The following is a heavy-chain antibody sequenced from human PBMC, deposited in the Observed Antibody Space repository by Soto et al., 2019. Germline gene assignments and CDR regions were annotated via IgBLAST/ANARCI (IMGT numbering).Heavy chain of an antibody. V-gene: IGHV3-11*04. CDR3: ARDTAMGGAYYYYGMDV. CDR1: GFTFSDYY. D-gene: IGHD5-18*01. CDR2: ISSSGSTI. J-gene: IGHJ6*02. Sequence: GGSLRLSCAASGFTFSDYYMSWIRQVPGKGLEWVSYISSSGSTIYYADSVRGRFTISRDNAKNSLYLQMNSLRAEDTAVYYCARDTAMGGAYYYYGMDVWGQGTTVTVSS.